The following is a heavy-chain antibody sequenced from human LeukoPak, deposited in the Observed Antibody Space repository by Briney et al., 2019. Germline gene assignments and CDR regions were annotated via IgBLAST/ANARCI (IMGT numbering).Heavy chain of an antibody. D-gene: IGHD6-6*01. V-gene: IGHV3-23*01. CDR2: ISGSGGST. CDR3: ARGLSGYASSLGY. J-gene: IGHJ4*02. Sequence: GGSLRLSCAASGFSFTSYNFHWVRQAPGKGLEWVSAISGSGGSTYYADSVKGRFTISRDNSKNTLYLQMNSLRAEDTAVYYCARGLSGYASSLGYWGQGTLVTVSA. CDR1: GFSFTSYN.